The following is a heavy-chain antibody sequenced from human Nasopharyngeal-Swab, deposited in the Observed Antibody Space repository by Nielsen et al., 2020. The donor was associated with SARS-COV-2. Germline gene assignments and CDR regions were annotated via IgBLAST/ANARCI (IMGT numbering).Heavy chain of an antibody. CDR3: ARAPTYYDFWSGYSKPSDAFDI. V-gene: IGHV1-2*04. CDR2: INPNSGGT. Sequence: WVRQAPGQGLEWMGWINPNSGGTNYAQKFQGWVTMTTDTSTSKAYMELRSLRSDDTAVYYCARAPTYYDFWSGYSKPSDAFDIWGQGTMVTVSS. J-gene: IGHJ3*02. D-gene: IGHD3-3*01.